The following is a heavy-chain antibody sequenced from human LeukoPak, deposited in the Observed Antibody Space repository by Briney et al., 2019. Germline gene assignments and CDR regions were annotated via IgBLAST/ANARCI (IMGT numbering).Heavy chain of an antibody. CDR3: ARVLRYYDSSGYGYYFDY. CDR2: IYSGGST. CDR1: GFTVSSNY. V-gene: IGHV3-53*01. J-gene: IGHJ4*02. Sequence: GGSLRLSCAASGFTVSSNYMSWVRQAPGKGLEWVSVIYSGGSTYYADSVKGRLTIARDNSKNTLYLQMNSLRAEDTAVYYCARVLRYYDSSGYGYYFDYWGQGTLVTVSS. D-gene: IGHD3-22*01.